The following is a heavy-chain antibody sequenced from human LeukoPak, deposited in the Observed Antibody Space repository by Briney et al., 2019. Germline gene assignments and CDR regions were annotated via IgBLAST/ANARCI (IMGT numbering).Heavy chain of an antibody. J-gene: IGHJ4*02. Sequence: PGGSLRLSCAASGITFSYYSMDWVRQAPGKGLEWISYISHRSTTIYYADSVKGRFTISRDNAKNSVYLQMNSLRAEDTAVYYCARFLTGPYYFDYWGQGTLVTVSS. D-gene: IGHD3-9*01. CDR2: ISHRSTTI. V-gene: IGHV3-48*01. CDR1: GITFSYYS. CDR3: ARFLTGPYYFDY.